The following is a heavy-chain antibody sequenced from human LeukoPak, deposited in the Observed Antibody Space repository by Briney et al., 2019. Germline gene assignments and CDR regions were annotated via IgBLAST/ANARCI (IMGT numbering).Heavy chain of an antibody. Sequence: GSLRLSCAASGFTFSSYWMNWVRQAPGKGLEWVASINQDGSEKYYLDSVKGRFTISRDNAKNSLYLQMNSLRAEDTAVYYCTRDPRRLDYWGQGTLLTVSS. CDR1: GFTFSSYW. CDR3: TRDPRRLDY. V-gene: IGHV3-7*03. CDR2: INQDGSEK. J-gene: IGHJ4*02.